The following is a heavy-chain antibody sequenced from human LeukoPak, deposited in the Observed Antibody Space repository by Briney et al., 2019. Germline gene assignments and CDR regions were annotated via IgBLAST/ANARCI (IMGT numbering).Heavy chain of an antibody. CDR2: INYSGST. D-gene: IGHD4-17*01. Sequence: SETLSLTCSVSGGSIGSSGHYWGWIRQPPGKGLEWIGTINYSGSTYYNSSLKSRVTISLDTSKNQVSLKLSSVTAADTAVYYCAWAGDYDRVLWFDPWGQGTRVTVSS. CDR1: GGSIGSSGHY. J-gene: IGHJ5*02. V-gene: IGHV4-39*07. CDR3: AWAGDYDRVLWFDP.